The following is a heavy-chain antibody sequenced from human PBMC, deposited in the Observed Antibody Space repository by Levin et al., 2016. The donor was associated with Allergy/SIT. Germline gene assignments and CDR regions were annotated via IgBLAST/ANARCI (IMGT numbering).Heavy chain of an antibody. V-gene: IGHV1-18*01. Sequence: ASVKVSCKASGYTFTSYGISWVRQAPGQGLEWMGWISAYNGNTNYAQKLQGRVTMTTDTSTSTAYMELRSLRSDDTAVYYCARALSTRDFWSGYRPGYYYYMDVWGKGTTVTVSS. D-gene: IGHD3-3*01. CDR3: ARALSTRDFWSGYRPGYYYYMDV. J-gene: IGHJ6*03. CDR2: ISAYNGNT. CDR1: GYTFTSYG.